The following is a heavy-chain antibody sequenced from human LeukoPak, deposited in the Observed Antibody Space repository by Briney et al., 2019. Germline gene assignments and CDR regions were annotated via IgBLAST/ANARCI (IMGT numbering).Heavy chain of an antibody. CDR3: ARDIKLRAAAGPRITPGTY. D-gene: IGHD6-13*01. CDR1: GGTFSSYA. J-gene: IGHJ4*02. CDR2: ISAYNGNT. V-gene: IGHV1-18*01. Sequence: ASVTVSCKASGGTFSSYAISWVRQAPGQGLEWMGWISAYNGNTNYAQKLQGRVTMTTDTSTSTAYMELRSLRSDDTAVYYCARDIKLRAAAGPRITPGTYWGQGTLVTDSS.